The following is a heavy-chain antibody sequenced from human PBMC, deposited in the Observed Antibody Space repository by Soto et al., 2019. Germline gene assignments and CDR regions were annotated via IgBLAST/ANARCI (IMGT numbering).Heavy chain of an antibody. CDR1: GAALNSGNYY. V-gene: IGHV4-31*03. J-gene: IGHJ5*02. CDR3: ERIRIATNNYKLYDP. Sequence: SATLSLTCSVSGAALNSGNYYLSWIRQVPWKGLEWIGHIYVTGAVDYNPSLRDRITISQDTSERQFSLNLRLVTAADTAVYHCERIRIATNNYKLYDPWGQATMVNVSS. D-gene: IGHD2-21*01. CDR2: IYVTGAV.